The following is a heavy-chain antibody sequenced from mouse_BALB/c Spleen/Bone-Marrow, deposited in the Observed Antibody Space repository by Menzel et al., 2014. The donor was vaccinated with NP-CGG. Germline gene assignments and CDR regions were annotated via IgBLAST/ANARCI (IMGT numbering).Heavy chain of an antibody. CDR1: GYTFTSYY. CDR3: SREGAY. V-gene: IGHV1S81*02. CDR2: ITPSNGDT. J-gene: IGHJ3*01. Sequence: VQLQQSGAGLVKPGASVKLSCKASGYTFTSYYMYWVKRRPGQGLEWIGEITPSNGDTNFNEKFKSKATLTVDKSSSTAYMQLSSLTSEDSAVYYCSREGAYWGQGTLVTVSA.